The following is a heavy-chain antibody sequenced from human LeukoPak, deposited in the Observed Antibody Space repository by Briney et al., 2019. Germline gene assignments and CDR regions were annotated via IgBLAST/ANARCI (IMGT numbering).Heavy chain of an antibody. V-gene: IGHV4-34*01. Sequence: SETLSLTCAVYGESFSGYYWSWIRQPPGKGLEWIGEINHSGSTNYNPSLKSRVTISVDTSKNQFSLKLSSVTAADTAVYYCARGLNCGGDCYDQYYYYMDVWGKGTTVTVSS. CDR1: GESFSGYY. CDR3: ARGLNCGGDCYDQYYYYMDV. J-gene: IGHJ6*03. CDR2: INHSGST. D-gene: IGHD2-21*01.